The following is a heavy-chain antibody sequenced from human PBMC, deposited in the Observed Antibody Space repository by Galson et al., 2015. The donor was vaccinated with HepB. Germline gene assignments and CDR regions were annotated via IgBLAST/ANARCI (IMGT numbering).Heavy chain of an antibody. J-gene: IGHJ4*02. V-gene: IGHV3-23*01. D-gene: IGHD6-25*01. CDR3: AKDGYGSAWTGPYYFDY. CDR1: GFTFSDFA. CDR2: ISRSGGSI. Sequence: SLRLSCAASGFTFSDFAMTWVRQAPGKGLEWVAGISRSGGSIYYADSVKGRFSISRDNSKSALYLQMNSLRAEDTAMFYCAKDGYGSAWTGPYYFDYWGQGTLVTVSS.